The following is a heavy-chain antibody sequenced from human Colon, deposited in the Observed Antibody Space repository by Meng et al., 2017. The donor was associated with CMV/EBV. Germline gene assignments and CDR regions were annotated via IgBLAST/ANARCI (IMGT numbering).Heavy chain of an antibody. Sequence: SETLSPTCTVSGYSISNGYYWGFIRQSPGMGLEWIGTIYRSGSTSYNPSLDSRVTISVDTSRNQLSLKLSSVTAADTALYYCARFDYSDHYNSYYGMDVWGQGTTVTVSS. CDR2: IYRSGST. V-gene: IGHV4-38-2*02. CDR1: GYSISNGYY. J-gene: IGHJ6*02. CDR3: ARFDYSDHYNSYYGMDV. D-gene: IGHD4-17*01.